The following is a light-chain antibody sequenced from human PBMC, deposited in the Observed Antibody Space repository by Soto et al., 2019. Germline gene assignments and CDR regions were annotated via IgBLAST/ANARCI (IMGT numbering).Light chain of an antibody. Sequence: QSVLTQPASVSGSPGQSITIPCTGTSRDIGDYNYVSWYQQHPGKAPKLLIYEVYNRPADFSDRFSGSKSGNTASLTISGLQTGDESDYYCSSYSNTNTLYLFGSGTKV. J-gene: IGLJ1*01. CDR2: EVY. CDR3: SSYSNTNTLYL. V-gene: IGLV2-14*03. CDR1: SRDIGDYNY.